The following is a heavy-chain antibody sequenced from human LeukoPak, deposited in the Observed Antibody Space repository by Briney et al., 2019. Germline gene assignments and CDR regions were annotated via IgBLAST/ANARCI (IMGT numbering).Heavy chain of an antibody. D-gene: IGHD1/OR15-1a*01. V-gene: IGHV4-31*03. J-gene: IGHJ4*02. Sequence: SETLSLTCTVSGDSVSSGDFYWSWLRQHPGRGLEWIGYIFYSGTTHSNPSLKSRVTISLDTSKNQFSLKLNSVTAADTAVYYCARVPFFDSGTYYFDYWGPGTLVTVSS. CDR1: GDSVSSGDFY. CDR3: ARVPFFDSGTYYFDY. CDR2: IFYSGTT.